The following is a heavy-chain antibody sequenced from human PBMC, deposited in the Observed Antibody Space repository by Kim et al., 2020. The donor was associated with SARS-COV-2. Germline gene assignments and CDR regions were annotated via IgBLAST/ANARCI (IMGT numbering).Heavy chain of an antibody. V-gene: IGHV1-18*01. CDR2: FSTWVPGT. CDR3: VRHGAGDDS. CDR1: GFTFRDNG. Sequence: ASVKVSCKASGFTFRDNGLNWVRQAPGQGLEWLAWFSTWVPGTGYAQRFQHRVSVTTDTSTATAYLELRGLTSDDTAVYYCVRHGAGDDSWGQGTLVTVSS. J-gene: IGHJ4*02.